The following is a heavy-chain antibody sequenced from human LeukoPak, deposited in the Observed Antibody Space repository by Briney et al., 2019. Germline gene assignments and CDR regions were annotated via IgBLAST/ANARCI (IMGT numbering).Heavy chain of an antibody. Sequence: GGSLRLSCAASGFTFSSYGMHWVRQAPGKGLEWVAVISYDGSNKYYADSVKGRFTISRDNSKNTLYLQMSSLRAEDTAVYYCAKDLLGYGDYNGMDVWGQGTTVTVSS. D-gene: IGHD4-17*01. CDR3: AKDLLGYGDYNGMDV. CDR1: GFTFSSYG. J-gene: IGHJ6*02. CDR2: ISYDGSNK. V-gene: IGHV3-30*18.